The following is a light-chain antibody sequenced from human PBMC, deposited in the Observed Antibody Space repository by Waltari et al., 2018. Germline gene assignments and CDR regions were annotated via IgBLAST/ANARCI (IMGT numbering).Light chain of an antibody. Sequence: DIQMTQSPSTLSASVGDRATITCRASESVASWLAWYQQRPGKAPNLLIYMASSLESGVPSRFSGSGSGSEFTLTISSLQPDDFATYYCQQYNTYPFTFGPGTKVDIK. J-gene: IGKJ3*01. CDR2: MAS. CDR3: QQYNTYPFT. CDR1: ESVASW. V-gene: IGKV1-5*03.